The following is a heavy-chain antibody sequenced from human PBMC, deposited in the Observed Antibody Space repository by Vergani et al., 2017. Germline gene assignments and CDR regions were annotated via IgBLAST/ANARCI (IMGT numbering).Heavy chain of an antibody. V-gene: IGHV5-51*01. CDR2: IYPGDSDT. D-gene: IGHD5-18*01. CDR3: ARSIVRDTAMVSP. CDR1: GYSFNSYW. J-gene: IGHJ5*02. Sequence: EVQLVQSGAEVKTPGESLKISCKGSGYSFNSYWIGWVRQMPGKGLEVMGIIYPGDSDTRYSPSFQGQVTISADKSISTAYLQWSSLKASDTAMYYCARSIVRDTAMVSPWGQGTLVTVSS.